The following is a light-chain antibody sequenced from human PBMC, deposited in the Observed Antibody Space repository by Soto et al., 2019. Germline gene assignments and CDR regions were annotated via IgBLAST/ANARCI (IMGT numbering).Light chain of an antibody. J-gene: IGKJ1*01. CDR1: QGINSA. CDR2: DAS. Sequence: AIQLTQSPSSLSASVGDRVTITCRASQGINSALAWYQQKPGKAPKLLIYDASSLESGVPSRFSGRGSGTDFTLTIRSLQPEDFAIYYCQQFKSYSWTFGQGTKVEIK. V-gene: IGKV1-13*02. CDR3: QQFKSYSWT.